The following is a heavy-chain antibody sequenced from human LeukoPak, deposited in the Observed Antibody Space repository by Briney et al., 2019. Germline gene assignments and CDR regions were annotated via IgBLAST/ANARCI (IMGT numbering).Heavy chain of an antibody. Sequence: PSETLSLTCAVYGGSLSGYYWSWIRQPPGKGLEWIGEINHSGSTNYNPSLKSRVTISVDTSKNQFSLRLSSVTAADTAVYYCARVRQWLGGDYWGQGTLVTVSS. V-gene: IGHV4-34*01. CDR2: INHSGST. CDR3: ARVRQWLGGDY. J-gene: IGHJ4*02. D-gene: IGHD6-19*01. CDR1: GGSLSGYY.